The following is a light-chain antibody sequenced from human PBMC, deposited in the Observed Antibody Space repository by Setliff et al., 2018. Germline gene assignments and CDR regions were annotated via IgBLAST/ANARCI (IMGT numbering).Light chain of an antibody. CDR2: DNN. CDR1: GNNY. V-gene: IGLV1-51*01. CDR3: GTWVTGLSTGGV. Sequence: QSVLTQPPSVSAAPGQRVTISCSGIGNNYVSWYQQLPGTAPRLLIYDNNKRPSGIPDRFSGSRSGTSATLGITGLQTGDEADYYCGTWVTGLSTGGVFGGGTKSPS. J-gene: IGLJ3*02.